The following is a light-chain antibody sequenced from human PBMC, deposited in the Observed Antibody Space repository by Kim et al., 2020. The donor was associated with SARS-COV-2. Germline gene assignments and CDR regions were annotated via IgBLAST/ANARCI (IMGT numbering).Light chain of an antibody. CDR2: DGS. J-gene: IGLJ2*01. V-gene: IGLV2-14*03. CDR1: SSDVGGYND. Sequence: GQSITTSCAGTSSDVGGYNDVSWYQQHPGEAPKLMIYDGSNRPAGVSSRFSGTKAGNAASLTISGLQADDDADYYCSSYTSSSALVFGGGTQLTVL. CDR3: SSYTSSSALV.